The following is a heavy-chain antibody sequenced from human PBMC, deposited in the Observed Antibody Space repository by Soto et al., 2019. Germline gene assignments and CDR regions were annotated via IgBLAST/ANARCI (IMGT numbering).Heavy chain of an antibody. CDR2: IWCDGSNK. V-gene: IGHV3-33*01. D-gene: IGHD6-19*01. J-gene: IGHJ6*02. Sequence: GGSLRLSCAASGCTFSSYGMHWVRQAPGKGLEWVAVIWCDGSNKECGDSGEGRFTISRDNSKGTLYLQMKSMRAEDTAVYYCARESSGFRFPAYYGIDAWGQGTTVTVSS. CDR3: ARESSGFRFPAYYGIDA. CDR1: GCTFSSYG.